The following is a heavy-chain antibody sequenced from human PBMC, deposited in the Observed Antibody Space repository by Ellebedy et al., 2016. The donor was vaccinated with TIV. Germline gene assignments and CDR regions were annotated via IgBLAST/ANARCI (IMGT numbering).Heavy chain of an antibody. Sequence: PGGSLRLSCAASGFTVSNNYMSWVRQAPGKGLEWVSVIYSGGNTFYAESVKGRFTISRDNSGNTVYLQMNSLRGEDTAGYYCARDQRYNDFSSGYLDYYYGMDVWGQGTTVTVSS. CDR1: GFTVSNNY. CDR2: IYSGGNT. CDR3: ARDQRYNDFSSGYLDYYYGMDV. J-gene: IGHJ6*02. D-gene: IGHD3-3*01. V-gene: IGHV3-53*05.